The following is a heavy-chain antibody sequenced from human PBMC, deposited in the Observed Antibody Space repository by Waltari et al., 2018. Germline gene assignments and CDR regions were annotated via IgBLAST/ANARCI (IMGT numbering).Heavy chain of an antibody. D-gene: IGHD1-26*01. Sequence: QVQLEQSGAEVKKPGSSVKVSCQASGGPCRRYSFTWMRQAPGEGLEWMGGIVLMFGKPTYAQKFQGRVWITADESSSTVYMELSSLRSDDTAIYYCARGLGGSYSLQNPFDFWGQGTMVTVSS. CDR2: IVLMFGKP. CDR1: GGPCRRYS. CDR3: ARGLGGSYSLQNPFDF. V-gene: IGHV1-69*01. J-gene: IGHJ3*01.